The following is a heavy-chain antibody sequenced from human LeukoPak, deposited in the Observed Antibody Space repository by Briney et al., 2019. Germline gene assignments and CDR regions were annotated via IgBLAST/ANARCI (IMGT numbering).Heavy chain of an antibody. Sequence: GGSLRLSCAASGFTFNSYGIHWVRQAPGKGLEWVAFIRYDGSSKYYVDSVKGRFTISRDNSKNTLYLQMNSLKTGDTAVYYCTTDFLYDSSGYYYFDYWGQGTLVTVSS. CDR3: TTDFLYDSSGYYYFDY. V-gene: IGHV3-30*02. J-gene: IGHJ4*02. D-gene: IGHD3-22*01. CDR2: IRYDGSSK. CDR1: GFTFNSYG.